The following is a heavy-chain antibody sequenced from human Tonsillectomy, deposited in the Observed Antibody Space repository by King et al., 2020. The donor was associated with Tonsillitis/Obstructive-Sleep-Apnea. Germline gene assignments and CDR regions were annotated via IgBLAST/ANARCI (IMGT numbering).Heavy chain of an antibody. CDR2: IWYDGNNN. J-gene: IGHJ3*02. V-gene: IGHV3-33*01. D-gene: IGHD1-14*01. CDR1: GFTFSSCG. CDR3: AIDGFNPFDI. Sequence: VQLVESGGGVVQPGRSLRLSCAASGFTFSSCGIHWVRQAPGKGLEWVAVIWYDGNNNYYADSVKGRFTISRDNSKNTLYLQMNSLRAQDTAVYYCAIDGFNPFDIWGQGTTVTGSS.